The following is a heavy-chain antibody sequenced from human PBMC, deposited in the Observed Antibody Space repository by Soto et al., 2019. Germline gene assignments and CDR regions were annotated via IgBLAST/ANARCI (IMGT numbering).Heavy chain of an antibody. CDR2: MNPNSGNT. V-gene: IGHV1-8*01. Sequence: ASVTVSCKASGYTFTSYDINWVRQATGQGLEWMGWMNPNSGNTGYAQKFQGRVTMTRNTSISTAYMELSSLRSEDTAVYYCARVGKYYDFWSGYYGYYYYGMDVWGQGTTVTVSS. D-gene: IGHD3-3*01. J-gene: IGHJ6*02. CDR1: GYTFTSYD. CDR3: ARVGKYYDFWSGYYGYYYYGMDV.